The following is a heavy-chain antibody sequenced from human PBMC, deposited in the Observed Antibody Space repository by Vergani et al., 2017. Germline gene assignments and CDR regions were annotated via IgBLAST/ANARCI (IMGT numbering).Heavy chain of an antibody. J-gene: IGHJ6*02. D-gene: IGHD6-19*01. CDR3: ARDLSTSVAGILYGMDV. CDR1: GFTVSSNY. Sequence: EVQLVESGGGLVQPGGSLRLSCAASGFTVSSNYMSWVRQAPGKGLEWVSVVYSGGSTYYADSVKGRFTISRDNSKNTLYLQMNSLRAEETAVYYCARDLSTSVAGILYGMDVWGQGTTVTVSS. V-gene: IGHV3-66*01. CDR2: VYSGGST.